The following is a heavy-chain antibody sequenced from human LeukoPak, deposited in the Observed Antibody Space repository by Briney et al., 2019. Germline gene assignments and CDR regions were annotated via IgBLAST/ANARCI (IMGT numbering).Heavy chain of an antibody. D-gene: IGHD2-2*01. CDR3: ARDSVVVVPAAIGP. CDR1: GYTLTSYG. Sequence: VASVKVSCKASGYTLTSYGISWVRQAPGQGLEWMGWISAYNGNTNYAQKLQGRVTMTTDTSTSTAYMELRSLRSDDTAVYYCARDSVVVVPAAIGPWGQGTLVTVSS. CDR2: ISAYNGNT. J-gene: IGHJ5*02. V-gene: IGHV1-18*01.